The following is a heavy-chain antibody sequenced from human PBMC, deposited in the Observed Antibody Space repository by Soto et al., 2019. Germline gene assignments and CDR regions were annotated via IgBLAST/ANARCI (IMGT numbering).Heavy chain of an antibody. V-gene: IGHV3-49*03. CDR1: GLTFGDYA. J-gene: IGHJ6*02. Sequence: GGSLRLSCTASGLTFGDYAMSWFRQAPGKGLEWVGFIRSKAYGGTTEYAASVKGRFTISRDDSKSIAYLQMNSLKTEGTAVYYCTTIVFENDTYYYYYYGMDAWGQGTTVTVSS. CDR3: TTIVFENDTYYYYYYGMDA. CDR2: IRSKAYGGTT. D-gene: IGHD2-15*01.